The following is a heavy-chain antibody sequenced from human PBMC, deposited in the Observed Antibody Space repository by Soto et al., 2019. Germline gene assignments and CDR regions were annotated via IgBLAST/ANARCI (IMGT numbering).Heavy chain of an antibody. V-gene: IGHV3-43*01. J-gene: IGHJ3*02. D-gene: IGHD3-9*01. Sequence: GGSLRLSCAASGFTFNDYTMHWVRQGPGKGLEWVSLISWNGGTTHYVDSVKGRFTISRDNTKNSLYLQMNSLRLEDTALYYCAKGAAYEILAVMPFLPAFDIWGQGPLVTVSS. CDR3: AKGAAYEILAVMPFLPAFDI. CDR2: ISWNGGTT. CDR1: GFTFNDYT.